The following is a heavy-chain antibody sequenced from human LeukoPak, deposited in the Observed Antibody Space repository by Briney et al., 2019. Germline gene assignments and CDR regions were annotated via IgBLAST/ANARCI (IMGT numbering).Heavy chain of an antibody. CDR2: IRTKAYGGTT. J-gene: IGHJ6*04. Sequence: GGSLRLSCTTSGFTFGDYGMTWVRQAPGKGLEWVGFIRTKAYGGTTGYAASVNARFIISRDDSMSIAYLQMNSLKTEDTAVYYCSRNPLYCSGGSCSSPRFYYYGMDVWGKGTTVTVPS. CDR3: SRNPLYCSGGSCSSPRFYYYGMDV. CDR1: GFTFGDYG. V-gene: IGHV3-49*04. D-gene: IGHD2-15*01.